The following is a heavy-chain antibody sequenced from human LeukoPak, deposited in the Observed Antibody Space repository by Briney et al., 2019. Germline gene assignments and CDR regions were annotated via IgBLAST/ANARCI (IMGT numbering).Heavy chain of an antibody. CDR2: ISAYNGNT. CDR1: GYTFTSYG. CDR3: AKVPLIAAPKHFDY. Sequence: ASVTVSCKASGYTFTSYGITWVRQAPGQGLEWMGWISAYNGNTNYAQKLQGRVTMTTDTSTSTAYMELRSLRSDDTAVYYCAKVPLIAAPKHFDYWGQGTLVTVSS. D-gene: IGHD6-13*01. V-gene: IGHV1-18*01. J-gene: IGHJ4*02.